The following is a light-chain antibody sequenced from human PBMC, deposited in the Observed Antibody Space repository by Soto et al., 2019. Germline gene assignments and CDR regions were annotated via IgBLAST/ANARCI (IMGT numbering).Light chain of an antibody. J-gene: IGKJ3*01. CDR2: LGS. Sequence: DIVMTQSPLSLPVTPGEPASISCRSSQSLLHSNGYNYLDWYLQKPGQSPQLLIYLGSNRASGVPDRFSGSGSGTDFTLKISRVEAEDVGVSYCMQALQTPPTFGAGTKVDIK. CDR3: MQALQTPPT. V-gene: IGKV2-28*01. CDR1: QSLLHSNGYNY.